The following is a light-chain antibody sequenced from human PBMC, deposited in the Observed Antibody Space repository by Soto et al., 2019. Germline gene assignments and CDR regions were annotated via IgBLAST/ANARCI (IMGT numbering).Light chain of an antibody. CDR3: MQALQTPLT. V-gene: IGKV2-28*01. CDR2: LGS. Sequence: DIVMTQSPLSLPVTPGEPASISCRSSQSLLHSNGYNYLDWYLQKPGQSPQLLIYLGSNRASWVPDRFSGSGSCTNFTLKISRVEAEDVGVYYCMQALQTPLTFGGGTKVEIK. CDR1: QSLLHSNGYNY. J-gene: IGKJ4*01.